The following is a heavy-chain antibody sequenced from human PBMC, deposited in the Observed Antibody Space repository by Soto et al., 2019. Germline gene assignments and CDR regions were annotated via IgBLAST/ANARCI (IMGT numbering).Heavy chain of an antibody. CDR3: ARVRNYYDIPDY. J-gene: IGHJ4*02. CDR1: GFTFSSYE. Sequence: LRLSCAASGFTFSSYEMNWVRQAPGKGLEWVSYISSSGSTIYYADSVKGRFTISRDNAKNSLYLQMNSLRAEDTAVYYCARVRNYYDIPDYWGQGTLVTVSS. D-gene: IGHD3-22*01. V-gene: IGHV3-48*03. CDR2: ISSSGSTI.